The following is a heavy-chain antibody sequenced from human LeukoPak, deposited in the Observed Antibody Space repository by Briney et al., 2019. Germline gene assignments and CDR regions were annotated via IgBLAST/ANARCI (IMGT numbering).Heavy chain of an antibody. V-gene: IGHV4-39*07. CDR2: IYYSGST. Sequence: SETLSLTCTVSGGSISSSSYYWGWIRQPPGKGLEWIGSIYYSGSTYYNPSLKSRVTISVDTSKNQFSLKLSSVTAADTAVYYCARDRMGTVMVPIDYWGQGTLVTVSS. D-gene: IGHD5-18*01. J-gene: IGHJ4*02. CDR3: ARDRMGTVMVPIDY. CDR1: GGSISSSSYY.